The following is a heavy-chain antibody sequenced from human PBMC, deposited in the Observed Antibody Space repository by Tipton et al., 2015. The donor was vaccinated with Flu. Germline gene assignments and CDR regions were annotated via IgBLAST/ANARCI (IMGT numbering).Heavy chain of an antibody. Sequence: TLSLTCSVSGDSVSNKDFYWSWVRQAPGKGLEWIGYIYYSGNTNYNPSLKSRVTISLDTSKNQFSLKLSSVTAADTAVYYCASSLGPMNWFDPWGQGTLVTVSS. V-gene: IGHV4-61*08. CDR2: IYYSGNT. CDR1: GDSVSNKDFY. J-gene: IGHJ5*02. D-gene: IGHD7-27*01. CDR3: ASSLGPMNWFDP.